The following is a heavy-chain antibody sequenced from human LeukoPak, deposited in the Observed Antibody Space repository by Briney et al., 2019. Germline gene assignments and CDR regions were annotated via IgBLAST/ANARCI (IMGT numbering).Heavy chain of an antibody. Sequence: SETLSLTCTVSGGSISSSSNYWGWIRQPPGKGLEWIGSIYYSGSTYYNPSLKSRVTISVDTSKNQFSLRLSSVTAADTAVYYCARLKGDYDYVWGSYRPTPFLDYWGQGTLVTVSS. CDR2: IYYSGST. CDR3: ARLKGDYDYVWGSYRPTPFLDY. CDR1: GGSISSSSNY. J-gene: IGHJ4*02. V-gene: IGHV4-39*01. D-gene: IGHD3-16*02.